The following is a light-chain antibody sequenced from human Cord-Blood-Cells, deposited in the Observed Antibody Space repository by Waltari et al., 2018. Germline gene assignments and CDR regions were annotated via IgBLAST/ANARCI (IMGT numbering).Light chain of an antibody. J-gene: IGKJ2*01. CDR3: QQYYSTPPSYT. V-gene: IGKV4-1*01. CDR1: QRVLYSSNNKNY. CDR2: WAS. Sequence: DIVMTQSPDSLAVSLGERATINCKSSQRVLYSSNNKNYLAWYQQKPGKPPKLLIYWASTRESGVPDRCSGSGSGTDFTLTISSLQAEDVAVYYCQQYYSTPPSYTFGQGTKLEIK.